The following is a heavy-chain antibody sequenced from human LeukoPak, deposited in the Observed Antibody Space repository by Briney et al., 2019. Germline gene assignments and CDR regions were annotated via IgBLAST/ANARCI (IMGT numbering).Heavy chain of an antibody. CDR1: GFMFSSFA. Sequence: GGSLRLSCAASGFMFSSFAMNWVRQAPGKGLEWLPAVTGGGGSTYYADSVKGRSTISRDNSRNTLYLQLNSLRAEDTALYFCAKDRPTYGSGSPIDFWGQGTLVTVSS. J-gene: IGHJ4*02. CDR2: VTGGGGST. CDR3: AKDRPTYGSGSPIDF. V-gene: IGHV3-23*01. D-gene: IGHD3-10*01.